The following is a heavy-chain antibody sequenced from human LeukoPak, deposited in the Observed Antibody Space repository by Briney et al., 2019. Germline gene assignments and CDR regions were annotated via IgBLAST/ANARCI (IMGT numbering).Heavy chain of an antibody. CDR1: GYTFTDYY. J-gene: IGHJ4*02. V-gene: IGHV1-2*02. D-gene: IGHD3-22*01. CDR3: ARGGWAYDSSGYLGY. Sequence: ASVKVSCKASGYTFTDYYILWVRQAPGQGPEWMGWINPNSGGTNYAQYFKGRVTMTRDTSISTAYMELNSLTSDDTAVYYCARGGWAYDSSGYLGYWGQGTLVTVSS. CDR2: INPNSGGT.